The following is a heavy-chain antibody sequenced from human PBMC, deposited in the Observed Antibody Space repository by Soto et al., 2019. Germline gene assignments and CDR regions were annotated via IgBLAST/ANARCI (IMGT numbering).Heavy chain of an antibody. CDR3: AREHWGFMGDYYGMDV. Sequence: EVQLVESGGGLVQPGGSLRLSCVVSGFTVSTNYMSWVRQAPGKGLEWVSVIYGGGRIYYEDSVKGRFTISRDNSKNTLYLQMNSLRAEDTAVYYCAREHWGFMGDYYGMDVW. V-gene: IGHV3-66*01. D-gene: IGHD7-27*01. J-gene: IGHJ6*01. CDR1: GFTVSTNY. CDR2: IYGGGRI.